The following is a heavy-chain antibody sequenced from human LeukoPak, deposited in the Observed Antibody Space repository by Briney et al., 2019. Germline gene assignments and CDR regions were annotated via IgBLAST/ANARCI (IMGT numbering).Heavy chain of an antibody. Sequence: PSETLSLTCTVSGGSISSGDYYWTWIRQPPGKGLEWIGYIYHSGSSYYNPSLKSRLIISADMSKNQFSLKLSSVTAADTAVYYCARGLGSSWYGDWGQGTLVTVSS. D-gene: IGHD6-13*01. CDR2: IYHSGSS. CDR1: GGSISSGDYY. V-gene: IGHV4-30-4*01. J-gene: IGHJ4*02. CDR3: ARGLGSSWYGD.